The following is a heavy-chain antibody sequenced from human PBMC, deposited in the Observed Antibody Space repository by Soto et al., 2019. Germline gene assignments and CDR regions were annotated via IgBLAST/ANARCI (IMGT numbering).Heavy chain of an antibody. CDR1: GFTFSSYG. CDR2: IWYDGSNK. CDR3: ARDSSGYYSGWFDP. J-gene: IGHJ5*02. D-gene: IGHD3-22*01. Sequence: QVQLVESGGGVVQPGRSLRLSCAASGFTFSSYGMPWVRQAPGKGLEWVAVIWYDGSNKYYADSVKGRFTISRDNSKNTLYLQMNSLRAEDTAVYYCARDSSGYYSGWFDPWGQGTLVTVSS. V-gene: IGHV3-33*01.